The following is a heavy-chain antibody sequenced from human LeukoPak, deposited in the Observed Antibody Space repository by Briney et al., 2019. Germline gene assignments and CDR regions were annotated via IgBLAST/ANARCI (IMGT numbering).Heavy chain of an antibody. CDR1: GYTFTSYA. Sequence: ASVKVSCKASGYTFTSYAMHWVRQAPGQRLEWMGWSNAGNGNTKYSQEFQGRVTITRDTSTSTAYMELRSLRSDDTAVYYCAHYYYYYMDVWGKGTTVTVSS. CDR3: AHYYYYYMDV. V-gene: IGHV1-3*02. J-gene: IGHJ6*03. CDR2: SNAGNGNT.